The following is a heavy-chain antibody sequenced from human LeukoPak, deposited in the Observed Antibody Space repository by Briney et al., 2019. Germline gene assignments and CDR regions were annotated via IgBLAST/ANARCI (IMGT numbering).Heavy chain of an antibody. CDR1: GGSISSHY. CDR3: ARDYYDSSGYYGSDY. V-gene: IGHV4-59*11. CDR2: IYYSGST. J-gene: IGHJ4*02. Sequence: LETLPLTCTVSGGSISSHYWSWIRQPPGKGLEWIGYIYYSGSTNYNPSLKSRVTISVDTSKNQFSLKLSSVTAADTAVYYCARDYYDSSGYYGSDYWGQGTLVTVSS. D-gene: IGHD3-22*01.